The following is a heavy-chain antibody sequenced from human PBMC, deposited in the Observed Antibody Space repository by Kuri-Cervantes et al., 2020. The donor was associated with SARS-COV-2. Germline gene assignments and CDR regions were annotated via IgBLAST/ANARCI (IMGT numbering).Heavy chain of an antibody. CDR1: GYSISSGYY. J-gene: IGHJ2*01. Sequence: SETLSLTCTVSGYSISSGYYWGWIRQPPGKGLEWIGSIYHSGSTYYNPSLKSRVTISVDTSKNQFSLKLSSVTAADTAVYYRARHGRREWEAKGYFDLWGRGTLVTGSS. V-gene: IGHV4-38-2*02. D-gene: IGHD1-26*01. CDR3: ARHGRREWEAKGYFDL. CDR2: IYHSGST.